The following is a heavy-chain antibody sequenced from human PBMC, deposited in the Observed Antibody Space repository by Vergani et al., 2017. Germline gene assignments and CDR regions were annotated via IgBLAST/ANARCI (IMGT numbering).Heavy chain of an antibody. CDR2: ISGSGGST. D-gene: IGHD6-19*01. Sequence: EVQLLESGGGLVQPGGSLRLSCAASGFTFSSYAMSWVRQAPGKGLEWVSAISGSGGSTYYADSVKGRFTISRDNSKNTLYLQMNSLRAEDTAVDYCAKDEAYSSGWYWNYWGQGTLVTVSS. V-gene: IGHV3-23*01. CDR3: AKDEAYSSGWYWNY. J-gene: IGHJ4*02. CDR1: GFTFSSYA.